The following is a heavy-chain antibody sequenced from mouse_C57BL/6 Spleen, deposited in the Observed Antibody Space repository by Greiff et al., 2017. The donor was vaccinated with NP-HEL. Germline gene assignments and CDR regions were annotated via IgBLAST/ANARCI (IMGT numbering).Heavy chain of an antibody. Sequence: VQLQQSGPELVKPGASVKMSCKASGYTFTSYVMHWVKQKPGQGLEWIGYIYPYNDGTKYNEKFKGKATLTSDKSSSTAYMELSSLTSEDSAVYYCASEGSTMVTTGRSYAMDYWGQGTSVTVSS. CDR1: GYTFTSYV. CDR3: ASEGSTMVTTGRSYAMDY. V-gene: IGHV1-14*01. CDR2: IYPYNDGT. D-gene: IGHD2-2*01. J-gene: IGHJ4*01.